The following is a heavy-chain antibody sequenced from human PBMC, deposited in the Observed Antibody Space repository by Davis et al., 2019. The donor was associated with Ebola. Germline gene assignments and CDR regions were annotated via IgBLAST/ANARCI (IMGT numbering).Heavy chain of an antibody. J-gene: IGHJ6*02. CDR1: GYSFTSYG. V-gene: IGHV1-18*01. D-gene: IGHD3-10*01. Sequence: ASVKVSCKASGYSFTSYGVSWVRQAPGQGLEWMGWISGNSGNTNFAQKLQGRVTMTTDTSTSTAYMELRSLRSDDTAVYYCARGGRMVRGVIYGMDVWGQGTTVTVSS. CDR2: ISGNSGNT. CDR3: ARGGRMVRGVIYGMDV.